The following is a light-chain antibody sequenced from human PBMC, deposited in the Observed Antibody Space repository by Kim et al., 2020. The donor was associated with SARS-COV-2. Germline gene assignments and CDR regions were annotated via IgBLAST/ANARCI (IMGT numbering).Light chain of an antibody. CDR1: QSVRTY. Sequence: PGETATLSCRDSQSVRTYLVWYQQKPXQAPRLLIYDASNRATGIPARFSGSGSGTDFTLTIGSLEPEDFAVYYCQHRRTCTNFGQGTRL. V-gene: IGKV3-11*01. CDR3: QHRRTCTN. CDR2: DAS. J-gene: IGKJ5*01.